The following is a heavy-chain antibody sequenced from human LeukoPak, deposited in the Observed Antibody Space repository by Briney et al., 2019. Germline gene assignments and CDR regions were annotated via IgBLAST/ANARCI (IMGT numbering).Heavy chain of an antibody. CDR3: GRRRQYSGYGEGGY. Sequence: ASVQVSCTASGYTFTSYGFSWVRQPPGQGLEWMGGICAYNGNTNYAQKLQGRVIMTTKATTSTAYMELMSLRSDDTAVYYCGRRRQYSGYGEGGYWGQGTRVTVSS. D-gene: IGHD5-12*01. CDR1: GYTFTSYG. CDR2: ICAYNGNT. V-gene: IGHV1-18*04. J-gene: IGHJ4*02.